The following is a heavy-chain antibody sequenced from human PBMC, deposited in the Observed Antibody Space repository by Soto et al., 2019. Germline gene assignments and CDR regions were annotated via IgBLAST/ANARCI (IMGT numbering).Heavy chain of an antibody. D-gene: IGHD3-10*01. CDR2: INCDGSGT. CDR3: ARGIFGSGTANDY. J-gene: IGHJ4*02. Sequence: EVQLVESGGGLVQPGGSLRLSCAASGFTFSGSWMHWVRQAPGKGLVWVSRINCDGSGTSYADFVKGRFTISRDDAKNTLFLQMNGLRAEDTAVYYCARGIFGSGTANDYWGQGTLVTVSS. V-gene: IGHV3-74*01. CDR1: GFTFSGSW.